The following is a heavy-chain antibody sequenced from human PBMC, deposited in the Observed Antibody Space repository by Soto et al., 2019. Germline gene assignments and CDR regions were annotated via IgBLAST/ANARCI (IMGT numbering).Heavy chain of an antibody. D-gene: IGHD5-18*01. Sequence: EVQLVESGGGLVQPGGSLRLSCAASGFTFSSYSMNWVRQAPGKGLEWVSYISSNVIHYTDSVKGRFTVSRDNAKNSLYLQMNSLRAEDTAVYYCAREGGPTAMDQYNWFDPWGQGTLVTVSS. V-gene: IGHV3-48*01. CDR2: ISSNVI. CDR1: GFTFSSYS. CDR3: AREGGPTAMDQYNWFDP. J-gene: IGHJ5*02.